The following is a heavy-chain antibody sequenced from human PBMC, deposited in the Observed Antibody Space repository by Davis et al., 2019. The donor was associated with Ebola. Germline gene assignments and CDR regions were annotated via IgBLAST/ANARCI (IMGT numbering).Heavy chain of an antibody. D-gene: IGHD1-26*01. J-gene: IGHJ4*02. Sequence: GESLKISCAASGLSLSSLGMSWVRQAPGKGLEWVGRIRSKANSYATAYAASVKGRFTISRDDSKNTAYLQMNSLKTEDTAVYYCTSEVGAIDYWGQGTLVTVSS. CDR1: GLSLSSLG. V-gene: IGHV3-73*01. CDR2: IRSKANSYAT. CDR3: TSEVGAIDY.